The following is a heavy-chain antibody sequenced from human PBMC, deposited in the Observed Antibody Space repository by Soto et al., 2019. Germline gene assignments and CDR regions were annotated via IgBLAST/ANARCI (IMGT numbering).Heavy chain of an antibody. Sequence: QVQLQQWGAGLLKPSETLSLTCAVYGGSFSGYYWSWIRQLPGKGLEWIGEINHSGSTNYNPSLKSRVTISVDTSKNQFALKLSSVTAADTAVYYCARATTMIVVSRVFDYWGQGTLVTVSS. CDR2: INHSGST. V-gene: IGHV4-34*01. J-gene: IGHJ4*02. CDR3: ARATTMIVVSRVFDY. D-gene: IGHD3-22*01. CDR1: GGSFSGYY.